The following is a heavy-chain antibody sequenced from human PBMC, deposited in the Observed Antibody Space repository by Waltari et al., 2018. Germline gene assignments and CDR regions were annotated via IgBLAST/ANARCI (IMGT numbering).Heavy chain of an antibody. CDR3: SGGEVTGTDF. CDR2: IRREPYNYAT. Sequence: EVQVVESGGGLVQLGGSLKLSCATSGFSFSGSSIHWVRQTSGKGLEWVGRIRREPYNYATAYSASVKGRFTISRDDSKNTAFLQMNSLMTEDTAVYYCSGGEVTGTDFWGQGTLVTVSS. J-gene: IGHJ4*02. D-gene: IGHD6-19*01. V-gene: IGHV3-73*01. CDR1: GFSFSGSS.